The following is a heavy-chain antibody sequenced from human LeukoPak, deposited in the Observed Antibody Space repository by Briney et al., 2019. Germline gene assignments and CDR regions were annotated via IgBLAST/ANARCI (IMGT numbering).Heavy chain of an antibody. D-gene: IGHD5-18*01. V-gene: IGHV4-59*12. Sequence: SETLSLTCTVSGVSISTYSWSWIRQSPGKALEWIGYIYYSGTTNYNSSLKSRLTISVDTSKNQFSLKLSSVTAADTAVYYCARGYSDTAMAPPNWFDPWGQGTLVTVSS. CDR2: IYYSGTT. CDR1: GVSISTYS. CDR3: ARGYSDTAMAPPNWFDP. J-gene: IGHJ5*02.